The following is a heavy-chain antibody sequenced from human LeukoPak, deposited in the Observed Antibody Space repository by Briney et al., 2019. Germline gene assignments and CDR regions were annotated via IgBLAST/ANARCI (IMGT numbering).Heavy chain of an antibody. J-gene: IGHJ6*03. CDR3: ARGFTILRGSGSYYRDYYYYYMDV. CDR2: INHSGST. D-gene: IGHD3-10*01. V-gene: IGHV4-34*01. Sequence: SETLSLTCAVYGGSFSGYYWSWIRQPPGKGLEWIGEINHSGSTNYNPSLKSRVTISVDTSKNQFSLKLSSVTAADTAVYYCARGFTILRGSGSYYRDYYYYYMDVWGKGTTVTVSS. CDR1: GGSFSGYY.